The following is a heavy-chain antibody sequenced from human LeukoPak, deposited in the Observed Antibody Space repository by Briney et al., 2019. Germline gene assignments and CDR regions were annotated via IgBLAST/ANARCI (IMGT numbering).Heavy chain of an antibody. Sequence: SETLSLTCAVYGGSFSGYYWSWIRQPPGKGLEWIGEINHSGSTNYNPSLKSRVTISVDTSKNQFSLKLSSVTAADTAVYYCAREVRAFDHWGQGALVTVSS. CDR1: GGSFSGYY. V-gene: IGHV4-34*01. CDR2: INHSGST. CDR3: AREVRAFDH. D-gene: IGHD3-10*01. J-gene: IGHJ4*02.